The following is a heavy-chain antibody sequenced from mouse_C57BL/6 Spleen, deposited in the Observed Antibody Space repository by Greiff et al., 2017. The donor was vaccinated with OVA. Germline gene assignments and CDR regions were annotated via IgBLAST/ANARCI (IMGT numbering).Heavy chain of an antibody. Sequence: EVQGVESGAGLVKPGGSLKLSCAASGFTFSSYAMSWVRQTPEKRLEWVAYISSGGDYIYYADTVKGRFTISRDNARNTLYLQMSSLKSEDTAMYYCTRDGSGLFAYWGQGTLVTVSA. J-gene: IGHJ3*01. V-gene: IGHV5-9-1*02. CDR2: ISSGGDYI. D-gene: IGHD3-2*02. CDR1: GFTFSSYA. CDR3: TRDGSGLFAY.